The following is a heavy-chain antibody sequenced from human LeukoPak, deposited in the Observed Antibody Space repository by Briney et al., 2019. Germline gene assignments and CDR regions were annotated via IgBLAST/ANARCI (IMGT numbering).Heavy chain of an antibody. Sequence: NTGGSLRLSCAASGFTFSNAMMTWVRQAPGKGLEWLGHIKSKAVGETTHYAAPVKGRFTISRDDSKNTLYLQMNSLKTEDTAVYFCTTYHGSGNYYNEGKFDYWGQGTLVTVSS. CDR1: GFTFSNAM. CDR3: TTYHGSGNYYNEGKFDY. V-gene: IGHV3-15*01. D-gene: IGHD3-10*01. CDR2: IKSKAVGETT. J-gene: IGHJ4*02.